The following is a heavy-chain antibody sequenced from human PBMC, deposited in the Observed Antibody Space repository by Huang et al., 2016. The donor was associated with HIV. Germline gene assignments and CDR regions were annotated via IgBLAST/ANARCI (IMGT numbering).Heavy chain of an antibody. V-gene: IGHV3-74*01. CDR2: IKSDGRTT. J-gene: IGHJ3*02. CDR3: ARAGGFEI. CDR1: GFKFSNYW. D-gene: IGHD2-15*01. Sequence: EEHLVESGGGLVQPGGSPRLSCEASGFKFSNYWMQWVRQAPGKGVMWVSRIKSDGRTTDYADSVKGRFTIARDNAKNTLYLQMSSLTAEDTAIYYCARAGGFEIWGQGAVVTVSS.